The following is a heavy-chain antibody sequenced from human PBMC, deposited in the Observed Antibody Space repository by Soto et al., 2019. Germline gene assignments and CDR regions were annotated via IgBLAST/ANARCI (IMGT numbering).Heavy chain of an antibody. J-gene: IGHJ4*02. CDR2: MNPNTGDT. CDR1: GYTFISKD. V-gene: IGHV1-8*01. Sequence: QVQLVQSGAEVKKPGASVKVSCKASGYTFISKDINWVRQATGQGLEWMGWMNPNTGDTGYAQKFQGRVTMTRNTSINTANLELSSLRSDDTAVYFCARGDGYIFDYWGQGTLVTVSS. D-gene: IGHD5-12*01. CDR3: ARGDGYIFDY.